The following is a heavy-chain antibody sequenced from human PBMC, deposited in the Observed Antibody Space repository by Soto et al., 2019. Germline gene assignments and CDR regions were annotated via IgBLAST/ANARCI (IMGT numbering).Heavy chain of an antibody. CDR1: GGSISSGDYY. V-gene: IGHV4-30-4*01. D-gene: IGHD1-7*01. CDR3: ARLLTGTHYCFDY. J-gene: IGHJ4*02. CDR2: IYYSGST. Sequence: SETLSLTCTVSGGSISSGDYYWSWIRQPPGKGLEWIGYIYYSGSTYYSPSLKSRVTISVDTSKNQFSLKLSSVTAADTAVYYCARLLTGTHYCFDYWGQGTLVTVSS.